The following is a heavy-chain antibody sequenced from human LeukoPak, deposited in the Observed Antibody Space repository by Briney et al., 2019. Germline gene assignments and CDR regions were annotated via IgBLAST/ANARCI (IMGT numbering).Heavy chain of an antibody. CDR3: ASSHDSSGND. V-gene: IGHV3-7*01. J-gene: IGHJ4*02. Sequence: GGSLRLSCVASGFSFSSYWMAWVRQAPGKGLEWVANIKNDGSQKYYVDSVRGRFTISRDNAKNSVYLEMNSLRVDDTAVYFCASSHDSSGNDWGQGTMVTVSS. CDR2: IKNDGSQK. CDR1: GFSFSSYW. D-gene: IGHD3-22*01.